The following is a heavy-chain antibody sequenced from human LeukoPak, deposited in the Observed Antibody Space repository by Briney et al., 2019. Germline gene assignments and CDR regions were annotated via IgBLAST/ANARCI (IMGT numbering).Heavy chain of an antibody. CDR1: GFTFNTYV. V-gene: IGHV3-23*01. J-gene: IGHJ5*01. CDR3: AKGRGSGWSTLSDWFDS. D-gene: IGHD6-19*01. CDR2: IRGSGGST. Sequence: GGSLRLSCAASGFTFNTYVMSWVRQAPGKGLEWVSVIRGSGGSTFYADCVKGRFTISRDSSKNTLYLQMISLRAEDTAVYYCAKGRGSGWSTLSDWFDSWGQGTLVTVSS.